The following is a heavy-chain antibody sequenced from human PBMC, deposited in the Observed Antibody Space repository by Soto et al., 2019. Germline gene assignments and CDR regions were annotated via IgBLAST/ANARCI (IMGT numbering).Heavy chain of an antibody. CDR2: IGTAGDT. CDR3: ARGITTGYGRYYYGMDV. CDR1: GFTFSSYD. V-gene: IGHV3-13*01. D-gene: IGHD6-13*01. Sequence: GGSLRLSCAASGFTFSSYDMHWVRQATGKGLEWVSAIGTAGDTYYPGSVKGRFTISRENAKNSLYLQMNSLRAEDTAVYYCARGITTGYGRYYYGMDVWGQGTTVTVSS. J-gene: IGHJ6*02.